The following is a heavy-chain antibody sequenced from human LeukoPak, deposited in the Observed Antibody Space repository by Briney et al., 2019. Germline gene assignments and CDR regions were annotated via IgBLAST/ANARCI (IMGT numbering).Heavy chain of an antibody. CDR2: VYYSGST. J-gene: IGHJ4*02. Sequence: KPSETLSLTCTVSGGSIHGHYWSWIRQPPGKGLEWIGYVYYSGSTDNNPSFKSRATISVDTSKNQFSLKLISVTAADTAVYYCARHGPDSSGWALHYLDYWGQGTLVTVSS. CDR1: GGSIHGHY. D-gene: IGHD3-22*01. V-gene: IGHV4-59*08. CDR3: ARHGPDSSGWALHYLDY.